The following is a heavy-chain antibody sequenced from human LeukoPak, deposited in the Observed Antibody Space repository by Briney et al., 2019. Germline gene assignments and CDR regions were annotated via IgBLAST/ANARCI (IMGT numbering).Heavy chain of an antibody. CDR3: ARRAVAGSE. Sequence: GGSLRLSCAASGFTFSTYWMSWARQAPGKGLEWVANIKQDESEKYYMDSVKGRFTISRDNAKNSLSLQMSSLRADDTAVYYCARRAVAGSEWGQGALVIVSS. CDR2: IKQDESEK. V-gene: IGHV3-7*01. CDR1: GFTFSTYW. D-gene: IGHD6-19*01. J-gene: IGHJ4*02.